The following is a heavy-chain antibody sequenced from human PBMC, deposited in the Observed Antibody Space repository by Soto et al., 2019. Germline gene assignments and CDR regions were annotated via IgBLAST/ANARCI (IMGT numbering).Heavy chain of an antibody. J-gene: IGHJ3*02. CDR2: IRSKAYGGTT. CDR1: GFTFGDYA. CDR3: TRAYCSGGSCYSFLPFDAFDI. Sequence: GGSLRLSCTASGFTFGDYAMSWFRQAPGKGLEWVGFIRSKAYGGTTEYAASVKGRFTISRDDSKSIAYLQMNSLKTEDTAVYYCTRAYCSGGSCYSFLPFDAFDIWGQGTMVTVS. V-gene: IGHV3-49*03. D-gene: IGHD2-15*01.